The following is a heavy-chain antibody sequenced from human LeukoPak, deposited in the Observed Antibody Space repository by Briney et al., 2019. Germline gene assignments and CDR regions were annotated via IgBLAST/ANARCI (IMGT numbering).Heavy chain of an antibody. V-gene: IGHV4-59*08. D-gene: IGHD3-16*01. J-gene: IGHJ5*02. Sequence: PSETLSLTCTVSGGSISSYYWSWIRQPPGKGLEWIGYIYYSGSTNYNPSLKSRVTISVDTSKNQFSLKLSSVTAADSAVYYCPRWGDWFDPWGQGTLVTVSS. CDR2: IYYSGST. CDR1: GGSISSYY. CDR3: PRWGDWFDP.